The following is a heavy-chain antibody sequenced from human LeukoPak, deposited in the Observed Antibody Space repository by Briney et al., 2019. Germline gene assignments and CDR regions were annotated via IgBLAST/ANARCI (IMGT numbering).Heavy chain of an antibody. CDR1: GFTFTNYA. Sequence: GGSLRLSCAASGFTFTNYAMSWVRQAPGKGLEWVSGISGGGASTYYADSVKGRFTISRDNSKNTLYLQMNSLRADDTAVYYCAKDRPNYYETNGHYYRRDGDYWGQGTLVTVSS. V-gene: IGHV3-23*01. CDR2: ISGGGAST. D-gene: IGHD3-22*01. J-gene: IGHJ4*02. CDR3: AKDRPNYYETNGHYYRRDGDY.